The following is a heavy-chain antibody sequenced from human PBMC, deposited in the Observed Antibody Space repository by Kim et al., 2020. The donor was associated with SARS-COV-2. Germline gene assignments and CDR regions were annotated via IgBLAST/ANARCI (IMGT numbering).Heavy chain of an antibody. CDR2: ISSSSSYT. V-gene: IGHV3-11*05. D-gene: IGHD6-6*01. CDR3: ARDSVYSNSSEEDTYYYYGMDV. CDR1: GFTFSDYY. Sequence: GGSLRLSCAASGFTFSDYYMSWIRQAPGKGLEWVSYISSSSSYTNYADSVKGRFTISRDNAKNSLYLQMNSLRAEDTAVYYCARDSVYSNSSEEDTYYYYGMDVWGQGTTVTVSS. J-gene: IGHJ6*02.